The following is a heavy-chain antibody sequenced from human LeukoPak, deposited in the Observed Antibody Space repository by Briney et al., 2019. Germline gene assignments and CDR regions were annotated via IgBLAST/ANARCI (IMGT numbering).Heavy chain of an antibody. V-gene: IGHV3-48*03. CDR2: ISSSGDTM. CDR1: AFTFGDYT. Sequence: GGSLRLSCTASAFTFGDYTMSWVRQAPGKGLEWVSSISSSGDTMDYADSVKGRFTISRDNAKNSLYLQMNSLRAEDTAVYYCARSPSSFDPWGQGALVTVSS. J-gene: IGHJ5*02. CDR3: ARSPSSFDP. D-gene: IGHD3-16*02.